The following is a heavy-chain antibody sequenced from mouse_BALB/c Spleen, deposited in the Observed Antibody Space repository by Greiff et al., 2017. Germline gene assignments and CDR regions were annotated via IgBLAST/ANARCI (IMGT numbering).Heavy chain of an antibody. CDR3: AVLLLRYHDY. CDR2: IDPANGNT. Sequence: EVKLEESGAELVKPGASVKLSCTASGFNIKDTYMHWVKQRPEQGLEWIGRIDPANGNTKYDPKFQGKATITADTSSNTAYLQLSSLTSEDTAVYYCAVLLLRYHDYWGQGTTLTVSS. J-gene: IGHJ2*01. D-gene: IGHD1-1*01. V-gene: IGHV14-3*02. CDR1: GFNIKDTY.